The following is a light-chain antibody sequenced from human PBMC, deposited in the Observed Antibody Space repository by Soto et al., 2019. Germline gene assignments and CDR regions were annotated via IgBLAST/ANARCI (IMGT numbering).Light chain of an antibody. V-gene: IGLV1-44*01. CDR3: AAWDVSLVV. CDR1: SSNIGTNT. CDR2: SHN. Sequence: QSVLTQPPSASGTPGQRVTIFCSGSSSNIGTNTVIWYQQLPGAAPKLLIYSHNQRPSGVPDRFSGSKSGNSASLAISGLQSEDEADYYCAAWDVSLVVFGGGTKLTVL. J-gene: IGLJ2*01.